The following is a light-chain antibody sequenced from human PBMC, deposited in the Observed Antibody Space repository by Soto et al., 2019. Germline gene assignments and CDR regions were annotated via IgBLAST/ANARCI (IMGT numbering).Light chain of an antibody. V-gene: IGKV1-39*01. J-gene: IGKJ1*01. CDR1: QSISSY. Sequence: DIQMTQSPSTLSGSVGDRVTITFRASQSISSYLNWYQQKPGKAPKLLINAASSLQSGVPSRFSGSGSGTEFTLTISALQPEDFATYFCQQSYITPRTFGQGTNVDIK. CDR2: AAS. CDR3: QQSYITPRT.